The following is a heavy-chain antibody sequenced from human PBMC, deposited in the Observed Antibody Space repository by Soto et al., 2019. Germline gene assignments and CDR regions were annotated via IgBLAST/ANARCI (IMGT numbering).Heavy chain of an antibody. CDR2: MNPNSGNT. Sequence: ASVKVSCKASGYTFTSYDINWVRQATGQGLEWMGWMNPNSGNTGYAQKFQGRVTMTRNTSISTAYMELSSLRSEDTAVYYRARVLICSSTSCYGTWFDPWGQGTLVTVSS. V-gene: IGHV1-8*01. J-gene: IGHJ5*02. CDR3: ARVLICSSTSCYGTWFDP. CDR1: GYTFTSYD. D-gene: IGHD2-2*01.